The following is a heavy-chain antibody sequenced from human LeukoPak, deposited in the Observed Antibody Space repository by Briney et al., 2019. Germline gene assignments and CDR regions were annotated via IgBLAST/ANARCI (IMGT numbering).Heavy chain of an antibody. Sequence: SETLSLTCTVSGGSISGSSYYWGWIRQPPGKGLEWIGSIYYSGSTYYNPSLKSRVTISVDTSKNQFSLKLSSVTAADTAVYYCAMPYLDGYFDYWGQGTLVTVSS. CDR1: GGSISGSSYY. J-gene: IGHJ4*02. V-gene: IGHV4-39*01. CDR2: IYYSGST. D-gene: IGHD5-24*01. CDR3: AMPYLDGYFDY.